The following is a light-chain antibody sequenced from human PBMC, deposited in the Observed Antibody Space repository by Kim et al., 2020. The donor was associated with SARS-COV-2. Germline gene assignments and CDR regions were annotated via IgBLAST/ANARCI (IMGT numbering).Light chain of an antibody. CDR3: QQYDEWPWT. J-gene: IGKJ1*01. CDR1: KRCNNN. Sequence: VSPGERVTLSCRSTKRCNNNLAWYQQKPGQPPRLLVYGGSVTPTYIPARFSGSGSKTEYTLTVTSLQSEDFAIYYCQQYDEWPWTFGQGTKVDIK. V-gene: IGKV3-15*01. CDR2: GGS.